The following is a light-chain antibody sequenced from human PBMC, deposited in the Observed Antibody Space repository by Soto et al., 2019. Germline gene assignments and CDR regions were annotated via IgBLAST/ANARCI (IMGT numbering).Light chain of an antibody. V-gene: IGKV3-11*01. CDR2: DAS. CDR3: QQRSNWPST. Sequence: EIVLTHSPVTLSLSPGERATLSCRASQSVSTYLAWYQQKPGRAPRLLIYDASSRATGIPARFSGSGSGTDVTLTISSLEPEDFAVYYCQQRSNWPSTFGGGTKVEIK. J-gene: IGKJ4*01. CDR1: QSVSTY.